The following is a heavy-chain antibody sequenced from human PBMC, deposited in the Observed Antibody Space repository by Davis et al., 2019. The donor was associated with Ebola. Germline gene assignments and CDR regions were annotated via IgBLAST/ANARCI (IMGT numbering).Heavy chain of an antibody. V-gene: IGHV3-49*04. D-gene: IGHD5-12*01. J-gene: IGHJ4*02. CDR1: GFTFGDYA. Sequence: GESLKISCTASGFTFGDYAMNWVRQAPGKGLEWVGFIRSNTYTGTKEYAASVKGRFTVLRDDSRSIAYLQMSNLKTEDTAIYYCTRVVSGGYDYWGQGTLVTVSS. CDR3: TRVVSGGYDY. CDR2: IRSNTYTGTK.